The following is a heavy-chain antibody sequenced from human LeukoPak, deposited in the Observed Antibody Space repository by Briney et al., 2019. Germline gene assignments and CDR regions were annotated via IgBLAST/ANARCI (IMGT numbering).Heavy chain of an antibody. V-gene: IGHV1-2*02. Sequence: ASVKVSCKASGYTFTGYYMHWVRQAPGQGLEWMGWINPNSGGTNYAQKFQGRVTMTRDTSISTAYMELSRVRSDDTAVYYCARVAGRGSGSYYIGYWGQGTLVTVSS. D-gene: IGHD3-10*01. CDR3: ARVAGRGSGSYYIGY. CDR1: GYTFTGYY. J-gene: IGHJ4*02. CDR2: INPNSGGT.